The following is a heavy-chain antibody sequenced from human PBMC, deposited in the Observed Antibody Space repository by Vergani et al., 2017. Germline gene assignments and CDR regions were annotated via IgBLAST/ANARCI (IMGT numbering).Heavy chain of an antibody. V-gene: IGHV3-30*02. Sequence: QVQLVESAGGVVQPGGSLRLSCAASGFTFSNFRMHWIRQAPGKGLEWLAYIGKDGINTRYRDAVKGRFTISRDNSKDILYLQMVSLRSEDTALYYCGKYLRDSTDELPDSWGTGTLVIVSS. CDR3: GKYLRDSTDELPDS. D-gene: IGHD2-21*02. J-gene: IGHJ4*02. CDR1: GFTFSNFR. CDR2: IGKDGINT.